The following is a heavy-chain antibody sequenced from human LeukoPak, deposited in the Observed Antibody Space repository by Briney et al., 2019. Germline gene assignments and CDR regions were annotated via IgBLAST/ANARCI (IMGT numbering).Heavy chain of an antibody. CDR1: GYTFVGYY. J-gene: IGHJ3*02. CDR2: IKPNSGAT. Sequence: ASVKVSCKASGYTFVGYYIHWVRQAPGQGLEWMGWIKPNSGATKYAQKFQGRVTMTRDTSVSTAYMELSSLRSDDTAVYYCARVTDSGSYAFLSFNIWGQGTMVTVSS. CDR3: ARVTDSGSYAFLSFNI. D-gene: IGHD1-26*01. V-gene: IGHV1-2*02.